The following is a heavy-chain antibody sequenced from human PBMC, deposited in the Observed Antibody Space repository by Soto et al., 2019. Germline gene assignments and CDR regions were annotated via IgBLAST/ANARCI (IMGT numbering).Heavy chain of an antibody. CDR3: ARSPAYGHYANLDT. D-gene: IGHD4-17*01. Sequence: QVQLQESGPGLVKPSETLSLTCTVSGDSVSKYYWNWIRQPAGKGLEWIGRIHSTRSPDYNPSLKSRVTLSVDTSKNQFSLKLSLTSVTAADTAVYYCARSPAYGHYANLDTWGQGTLVTVSS. CDR2: IHSTRSP. CDR1: GDSVSKYY. V-gene: IGHV4-4*07. J-gene: IGHJ5*02.